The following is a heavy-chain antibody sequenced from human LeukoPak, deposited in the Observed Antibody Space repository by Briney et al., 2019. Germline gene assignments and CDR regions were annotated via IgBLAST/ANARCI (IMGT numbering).Heavy chain of an antibody. Sequence: PGGSLRLSCAASEFTFSSFWIYWVRHAPGKGLVWVSRINSDGSETIYADSVKGRFTISRDNAKNTLYLQMNRLRAEDTAVYYCARVRMGDDFNPFDYWGQGTLVTVSS. V-gene: IGHV3-74*01. J-gene: IGHJ4*02. CDR3: ARVRMGDDFNPFDY. D-gene: IGHD3-16*01. CDR2: INSDGSET. CDR1: EFTFSSFW.